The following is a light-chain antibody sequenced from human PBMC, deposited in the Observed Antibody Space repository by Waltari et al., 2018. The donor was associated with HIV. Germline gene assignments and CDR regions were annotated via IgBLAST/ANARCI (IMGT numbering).Light chain of an antibody. CDR3: MQTLQTQFT. J-gene: IGKJ3*01. CDR1: QSLLHSNGYNY. CDR2: LAS. V-gene: IGKV2-28*01. Sequence: DIVMSQSPISVSVTPGEPASIYCTSSQSLLHSNGYNYLDWYLQKPGQSPQLLIYLASSRASGVPDRFSGSGSGTDFTLKISKVEAEDVGVYYCMQTLQTQFTFGPGTKVDIK.